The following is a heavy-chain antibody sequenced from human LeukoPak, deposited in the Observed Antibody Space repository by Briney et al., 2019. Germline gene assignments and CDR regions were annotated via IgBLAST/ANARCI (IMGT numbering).Heavy chain of an antibody. Sequence: ASVKVSCKASGYTFTTYYIHWVRQAPGQGLEWMGVINPSGGRTSYAQKFQGRVTMTTDTSTSTAYMELRSLRSDDTAVYYCAREGAVADADAFDIWGQGTMVTVSS. D-gene: IGHD6-19*01. CDR3: AREGAVADADAFDI. J-gene: IGHJ3*02. CDR1: GYTFTTYY. CDR2: INPSGGRT. V-gene: IGHV1-46*01.